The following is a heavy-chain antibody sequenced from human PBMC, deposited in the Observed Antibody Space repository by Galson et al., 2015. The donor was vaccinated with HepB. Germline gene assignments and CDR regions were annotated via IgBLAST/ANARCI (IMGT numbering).Heavy chain of an antibody. J-gene: IGHJ5*02. Sequence: SVKVSCKVSGYTLTELSMHWVRQAPGKGLEWMGGFDPEDGETIYAQKFQGRVTMTEDTSTDTAYMELSSLRSEDTAVYYCTTSPSINPAITILGNWFDPWGQGTLVTVSS. CDR1: GYTLTELS. V-gene: IGHV1-24*01. CDR2: FDPEDGET. CDR3: TTSPSINPAITILGNWFDP. D-gene: IGHD3-3*01.